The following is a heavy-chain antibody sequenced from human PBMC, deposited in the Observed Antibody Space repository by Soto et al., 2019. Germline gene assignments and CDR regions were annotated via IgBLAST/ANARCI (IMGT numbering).Heavy chain of an antibody. CDR2: IYHSGST. CDR1: GGSISSGGYS. CDR3: ARVRSTVPTLSWFDP. Sequence: QLQLQESGSGLVKPSQTLSLTCAVSGGSISSGGYSWSWIRQPPGKGLEWIGYIYHSGSTYYNPSLKIRVTISVDRSNTQFSLKLSSVTAADTAVYYCARVRSTVPTLSWFDPWGQGTLVTVSS. J-gene: IGHJ5*02. D-gene: IGHD4-17*01. V-gene: IGHV4-30-2*01.